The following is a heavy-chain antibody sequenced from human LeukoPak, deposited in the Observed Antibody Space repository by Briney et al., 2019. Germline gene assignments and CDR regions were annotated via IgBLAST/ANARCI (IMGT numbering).Heavy chain of an antibody. J-gene: IGHJ4*02. CDR1: GYTFTGYY. D-gene: IGHD3-22*01. Sequence: GASVKVSCKASGYTFTGYYMNWGRQAPGQGLEWMGWINPNSGGTNYAQKFQGRVTMTRDTSISTAYMELSRLRSDDTAVYYCARGNYYDSSGYRFPFDYWGQGTLVTVSS. CDR2: INPNSGGT. CDR3: ARGNYYDSSGYRFPFDY. V-gene: IGHV1-2*02.